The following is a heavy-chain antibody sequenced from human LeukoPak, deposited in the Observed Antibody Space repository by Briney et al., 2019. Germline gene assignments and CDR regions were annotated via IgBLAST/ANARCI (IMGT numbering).Heavy chain of an antibody. Sequence: GASVKVSCKASGYTFTSYYIHWVRQAPGQGLEWVGIINPSSGTTTYTQKFQGRITMTRDTSTSTVYMELSSLRSDDTAVYYCARGEFYFFDGDWGQGTLVTVSS. CDR1: GYTFTSYY. V-gene: IGHV1-46*01. D-gene: IGHD2/OR15-2a*01. J-gene: IGHJ4*02. CDR3: ARGEFYFFDGD. CDR2: INPSSGTT.